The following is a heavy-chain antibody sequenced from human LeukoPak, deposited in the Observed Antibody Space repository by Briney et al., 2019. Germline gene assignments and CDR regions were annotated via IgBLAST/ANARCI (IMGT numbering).Heavy chain of an antibody. V-gene: IGHV1-18*01. J-gene: IGHJ4*02. Sequence: EASVKVSCKASGCTFSSYGISWVRQAPGQGLEWMGWISAYNGNINYAQKFQGRVIMTTDTSTSTAYMELRSLRSDDTAVYYCARDRRSYCSGASCDSGADYWGQGTLVTVSS. D-gene: IGHD2-15*01. CDR1: GCTFSSYG. CDR3: ARDRRSYCSGASCDSGADY. CDR2: ISAYNGNI.